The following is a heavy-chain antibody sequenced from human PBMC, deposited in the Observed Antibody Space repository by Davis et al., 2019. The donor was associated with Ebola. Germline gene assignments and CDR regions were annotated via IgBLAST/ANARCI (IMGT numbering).Heavy chain of an antibody. CDR3: AIDLDGPATPGDG. D-gene: IGHD5-24*01. Sequence: GESLKISCAASGFTFSDYYMSWIRQAPGKGLEWLSSISSTSSFIYYADSVKGRFTISRDNAKNSLYLQMNSLRVEDTAIYYCAIDLDGPATPGDGWGQGTLVTVSS. CDR2: ISSTSSFI. V-gene: IGHV3-11*06. J-gene: IGHJ4*02. CDR1: GFTFSDYY.